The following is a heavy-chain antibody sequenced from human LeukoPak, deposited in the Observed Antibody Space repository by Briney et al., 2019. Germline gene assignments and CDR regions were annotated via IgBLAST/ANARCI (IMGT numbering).Heavy chain of an antibody. Sequence: SQTLSLTPSVSGGPMYSYYWSWIRQTARNGLEWIGRLYPGVSTDYKPSLKSRVTMSVDASKSQIALKLSTVTAADTAVYYCARMKFYDSTGYSAGHYMDVWGKGITV. CDR3: ARMKFYDSTGYSAGHYMDV. CDR1: GGPMYSYY. J-gene: IGHJ6*03. CDR2: LYPGVST. D-gene: IGHD3-22*01. V-gene: IGHV4-4*07.